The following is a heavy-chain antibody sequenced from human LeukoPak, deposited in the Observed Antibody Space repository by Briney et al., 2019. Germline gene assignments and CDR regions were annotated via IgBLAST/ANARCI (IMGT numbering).Heavy chain of an antibody. V-gene: IGHV3-48*03. CDR1: GFAFRTYE. D-gene: IGHD3-16*02. CDR2: ISSSGSTI. J-gene: IGHJ4*02. CDR3: ARESRAGYDYVWESYRYTGLDY. Sequence: GGSLRPSCAASGFAFRTYEMNWVRQAPGKGLEWVSYISSSGSTIYYADSVKGRFTISRDNAKNSLYLQMNSLRAEDTAVYYCARESRAGYDYVWESYRYTGLDYWGQGTLVTVSS.